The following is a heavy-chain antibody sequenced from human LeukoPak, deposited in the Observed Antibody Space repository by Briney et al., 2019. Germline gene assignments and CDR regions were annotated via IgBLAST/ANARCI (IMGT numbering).Heavy chain of an antibody. Sequence: GASVKVSCKASGYTFSRYGITWVRQAPGQGLEWMGWISTYNGNTNYAQKLQGRVTMTTDTSTSTAYMELRSLRSEDTAVYYCARARGARVSYSYGFWGQGTLVTVSS. V-gene: IGHV1-18*01. CDR3: ARARGARVSYSYGF. CDR2: ISTYNGNT. CDR1: GYTFSRYG. D-gene: IGHD5-18*01. J-gene: IGHJ4*02.